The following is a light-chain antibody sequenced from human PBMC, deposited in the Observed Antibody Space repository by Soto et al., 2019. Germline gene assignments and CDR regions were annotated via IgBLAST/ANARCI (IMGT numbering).Light chain of an antibody. CDR3: SSYTSSSTFNWV. V-gene: IGLV2-14*01. CDR2: DVS. Sequence: QSALTQPASVSGSPGQSITISCTGTSSDVGGYNYVSWYQQHPGKAPKLMIYDVSNRPSGVSNRFSGSKSGNTASLTISGLQVEDEADYYCSSYTSSSTFNWVFGGGTKLTVL. J-gene: IGLJ3*02. CDR1: SSDVGGYNY.